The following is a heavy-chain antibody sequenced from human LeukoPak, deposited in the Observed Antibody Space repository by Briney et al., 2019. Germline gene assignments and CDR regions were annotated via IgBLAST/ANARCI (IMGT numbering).Heavy chain of an antibody. D-gene: IGHD3-10*01. J-gene: IGHJ5*02. Sequence: PGGSLRLSCAASGFTFSSYSMNWVRQAPGKGLEWVANIKQDGSEKYYVDSVKGRFTISRDNAKNSLYLQMNSLRAEDTAVYYCARTRWGGSGSTNNWFDPWGQGTLVTVSS. V-gene: IGHV3-7*01. CDR2: IKQDGSEK. CDR1: GFTFSSYS. CDR3: ARTRWGGSGSTNNWFDP.